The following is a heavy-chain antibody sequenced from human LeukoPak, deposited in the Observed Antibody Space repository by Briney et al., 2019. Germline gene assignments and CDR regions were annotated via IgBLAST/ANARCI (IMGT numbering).Heavy chain of an antibody. CDR3: ARGRTSGSYYGASDY. D-gene: IGHD1-26*01. J-gene: IGHJ4*02. CDR1: GGSISSSNW. V-gene: IGHV4-4*02. CDR2: IYHSGST. Sequence: SETLSLTCAVSGGSISSSNWWSWVRQPPGKGLEWIGEIYHSGSTNYNPSLKSRVTISVDKSKNQFSLKLSSVTAADTAVYYCARGRTSGSYYGASDYWGQGTLVTVSS.